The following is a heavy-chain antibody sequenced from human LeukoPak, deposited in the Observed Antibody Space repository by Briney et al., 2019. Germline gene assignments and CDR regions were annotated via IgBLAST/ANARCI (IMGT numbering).Heavy chain of an antibody. CDR2: IIPIFGTA. D-gene: IGHD5-24*01. J-gene: IGHJ4*02. CDR1: GGTFSSYA. V-gene: IGHV1-69*13. Sequence: SVKVSCKASGGTFSSYAISWVRQAPGQGLEWMGGIIPIFGTANYAQKFQGRVTITADESTNTAYMELSSLRSEDTAVYYCARGRKRWLQTIKPEPDLAGYYFDYWGQGTLVTVSS. CDR3: ARGRKRWLQTIKPEPDLAGYYFDY.